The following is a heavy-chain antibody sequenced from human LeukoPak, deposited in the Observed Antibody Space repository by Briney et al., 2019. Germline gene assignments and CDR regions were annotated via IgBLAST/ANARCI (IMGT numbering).Heavy chain of an antibody. CDR3: ARHSGYYDSSPFDY. V-gene: IGHV4-59*08. J-gene: IGHJ4*02. D-gene: IGHD3-22*01. CDR2: IYYSGST. CDR1: GGSISSYY. Sequence: PSETLSLTCTVSGGSISSYYWSWIRQPPWKGLEWIGYIYYSGSTNYNPSLKSRVTISVDTSKNQLSLKLSSMTAADTAVYYCARHSGYYDSSPFDYWGQGTLVTVSS.